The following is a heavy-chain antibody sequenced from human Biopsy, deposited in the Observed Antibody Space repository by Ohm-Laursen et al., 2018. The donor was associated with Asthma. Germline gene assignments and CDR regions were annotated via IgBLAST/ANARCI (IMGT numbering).Heavy chain of an antibody. CDR2: ISYDGSNK. CDR3: ASQSSGPDFWSGYYYFDY. J-gene: IGHJ4*02. Sequence: SLRLSCAASVFTFSSYGMHWVRQAPRKGLEWGAVISYDGSNKYYADSVKGRFTISRDNSKNTLYLQMNGLRAEDTAVYYCASQSSGPDFWSGYYYFDYWGQGTLVTVSS. V-gene: IGHV3-30*03. CDR1: VFTFSSYG. D-gene: IGHD3-3*01.